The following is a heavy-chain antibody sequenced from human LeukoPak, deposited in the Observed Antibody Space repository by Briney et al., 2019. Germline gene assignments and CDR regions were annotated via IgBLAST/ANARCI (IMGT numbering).Heavy chain of an antibody. V-gene: IGHV1-46*01. J-gene: IGHJ5*02. D-gene: IGHD5-12*01. CDR1: GYTFTSYY. CDR3: ARGRDIVATIADWFDP. CDR2: INPSGGST. Sequence: ASVKVSCKASGYTFTSYYMHWVRQAPGQGLEWMGIINPSGGSTSYAQKFQGRVTMTRDTSISTAYMELSRLRSDDTAVYYCARGRDIVATIADWFDPWGQGTLVTVSS.